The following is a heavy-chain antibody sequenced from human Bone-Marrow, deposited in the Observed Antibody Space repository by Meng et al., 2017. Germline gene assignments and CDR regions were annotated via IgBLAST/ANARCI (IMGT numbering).Heavy chain of an antibody. CDR3: ASAAWSNYYYYYGMDV. D-gene: IGHD3-3*01. CDR1: GGTFSSYA. J-gene: IGHJ6*02. Sequence: SVKVSCKASGGTFSSYAISWVRQAPGQGLEWMGGIIPIFGTANYAQKFQGRVTITADDSTSTAYMELSSLRSEDTAVYYCASAAWSNYYYYYGMDVWGQGTTVTVSS. V-gene: IGHV1-69*13. CDR2: IIPIFGTA.